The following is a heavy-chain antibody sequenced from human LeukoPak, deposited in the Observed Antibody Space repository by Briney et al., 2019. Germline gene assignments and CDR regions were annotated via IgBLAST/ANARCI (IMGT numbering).Heavy chain of an antibody. CDR1: GFTFSSYG. J-gene: IGHJ1*01. V-gene: IGHV3-33*06. CDR3: AKGYYDSSAQGWYFQH. D-gene: IGHD3-22*01. CDR2: IWYDGSNK. Sequence: GGSLRLSCAASGFTFSSYGMHWVRQAPGKGLEWVAVIWYDGSNKYYVDSVKGRFTISRDNSKNTLYLQMNSLRAEDTAVYYCAKGYYDSSAQGWYFQHWGQGTLVTVSS.